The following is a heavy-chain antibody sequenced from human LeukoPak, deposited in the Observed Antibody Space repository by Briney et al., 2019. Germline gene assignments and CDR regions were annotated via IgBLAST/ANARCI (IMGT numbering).Heavy chain of an antibody. CDR1: GGSLSSGGYY. J-gene: IGHJ4*02. D-gene: IGHD5-18*01. CDR2: IYYSGST. V-gene: IGHV4-31*03. CDR3: ARDHGYSYGYFDY. Sequence: SQALSLTCTVSGGSLSSGGYYWSWIRQHPEKGLEWIGYIYYSGSTYYNPSLKSRVTISVDTSKNQFSLKLSSVTAADTAVYYCARDHGYSYGYFDYWGQGTLVTVSS.